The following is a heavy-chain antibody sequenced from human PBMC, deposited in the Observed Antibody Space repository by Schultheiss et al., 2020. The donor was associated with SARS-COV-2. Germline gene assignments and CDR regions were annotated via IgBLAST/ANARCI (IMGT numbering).Heavy chain of an antibody. V-gene: IGHV4-39*07. CDR3: ARIERYYYDSSGSNAFDI. CDR2: IYHSGST. J-gene: IGHJ3*02. Sequence: SETLSLTCTVSGGSISSSSYYWGWIRQPPGKGLEWIGSIYHSGSTYYNPSLKSRVTISVDTSKNQFSLKLSSVTAADTAVYYCARIERYYYDSSGSNAFDIWGQGTMVTVSS. CDR1: GGSISSSSYY. D-gene: IGHD3-22*01.